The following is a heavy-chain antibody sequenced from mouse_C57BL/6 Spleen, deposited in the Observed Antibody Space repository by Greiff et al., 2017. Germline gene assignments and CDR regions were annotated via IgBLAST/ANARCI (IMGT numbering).Heavy chain of an antibody. CDR3: ARGRHLYYFDY. Sequence: VQLKASGPELVKPSPTVSISCNVSGFSFTDYNLHWVRQRHGKSLEWIGYINPNNGGTSYNQKFKGNGTMTVSKSSSTAYMELLSLKSEDSAVYYCARGRHLYYFDYWGQGTTLTVSS. J-gene: IGHJ2*01. D-gene: IGHD6-1*01. CDR2: INPNNGGT. V-gene: IGHV1-22*01. CDR1: GFSFTDYN.